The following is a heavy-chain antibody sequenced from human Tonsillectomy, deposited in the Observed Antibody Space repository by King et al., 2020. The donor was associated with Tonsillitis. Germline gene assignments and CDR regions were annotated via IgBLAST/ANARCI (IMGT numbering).Heavy chain of an antibody. D-gene: IGHD2-15*01. V-gene: IGHV4-39*01. CDR3: ANHYCSGGSCYFDF. Sequence: QVQLQESGPGLVKPSETLSLTCTVSSGSISSSSYYWAWIRQPPGKGLEWIGTIYYSGTTNYNPSLKSRVTISVDTSKNQFSLKLSSVTAADTAVYYCANHYCSGGSCYFDFWGQGTLVTVSS. J-gene: IGHJ4*02. CDR1: SGSISSSSYY. CDR2: IYYSGTT.